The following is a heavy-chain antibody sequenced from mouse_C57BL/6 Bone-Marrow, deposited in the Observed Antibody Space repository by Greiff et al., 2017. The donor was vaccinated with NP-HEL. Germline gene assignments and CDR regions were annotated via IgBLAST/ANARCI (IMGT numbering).Heavy chain of an antibody. J-gene: IGHJ2*01. CDR2: IYPGGGYT. V-gene: IGHV1-63*01. CDR3: AREAYYFDY. Sequence: QVQLKESGAELVRPGTSVKMSCKASGYTFTNYWIGWAKQRPGHGLEWIGDIYPGGGYTNYNEKFKGKATLTADKSSSTAYMQFSSLTSEDSAIYYCAREAYYFDYWGQGTTLTVSS. D-gene: IGHD3-2*02. CDR1: GYTFTNYW.